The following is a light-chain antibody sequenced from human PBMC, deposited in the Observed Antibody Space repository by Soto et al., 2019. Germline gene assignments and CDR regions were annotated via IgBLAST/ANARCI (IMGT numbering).Light chain of an antibody. CDR2: KAS. V-gene: IGKV1-5*03. CDR3: QQYNSSQT. Sequence: DIQMTQSPSTLSASVGDRVTITCRASQSISSWLAWYQQKPGKAPKLLIYKASSLESGVPSRFSGSGSGTEFTLTISSLQPDDFATYYCQQYNSSQTFGQGNKVEIK. J-gene: IGKJ1*01. CDR1: QSISSW.